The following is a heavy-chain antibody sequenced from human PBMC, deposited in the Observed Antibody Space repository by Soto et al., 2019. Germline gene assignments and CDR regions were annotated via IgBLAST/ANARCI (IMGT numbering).Heavy chain of an antibody. CDR3: ARTYSTSLRYFDY. CDR2: ISGSGGST. V-gene: IGHV3-23*01. D-gene: IGHD5-18*01. CDR1: GFIFTSSA. Sequence: GGSLRLSCAASGFIFTSSALSWVRQAPGKGLEWVSTISGSGGSTYHADSVKGRFTISRDSSKNTLYLQMNSLRADDTALYYCARTYSTSLRYFDYWGQGTLVTVSS. J-gene: IGHJ4*03.